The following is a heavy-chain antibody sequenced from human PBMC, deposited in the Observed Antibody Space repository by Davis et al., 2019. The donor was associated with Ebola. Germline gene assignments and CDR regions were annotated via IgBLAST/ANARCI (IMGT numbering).Heavy chain of an antibody. CDR3: ARSGGYCSGGSCYRVRGMDV. CDR2: ISHSGST. J-gene: IGHJ6*04. V-gene: IGHV4-34*01. CDR1: GFTFSSNS. D-gene: IGHD2-15*01. Sequence: ESLKISCAASGFTFSSNSMNWVRQPPGKGLEWLGEISHSGSTKYNPSLESRVTISVDTSKKQFSLRLSSVTAADTAVYYCARSGGYCSGGSCYRVRGMDVWGKGTTVTVSS.